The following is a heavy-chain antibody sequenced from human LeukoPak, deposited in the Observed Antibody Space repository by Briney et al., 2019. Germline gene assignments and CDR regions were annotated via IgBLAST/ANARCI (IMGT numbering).Heavy chain of an antibody. CDR1: GYTFTNYG. D-gene: IGHD5-18*01. J-gene: IGHJ6*03. Sequence: ASVKVSCKASGYTFTNYGISWVRQAPGQGLEWMGWISAYNGNTNYAQKLQGRVTMTTDTSTSTAYMELRSLRSDDTAVYYCARAVDTAMAGYYYYMDVWGKGTTVTVSS. V-gene: IGHV1-18*01. CDR2: ISAYNGNT. CDR3: ARAVDTAMAGYYYYMDV.